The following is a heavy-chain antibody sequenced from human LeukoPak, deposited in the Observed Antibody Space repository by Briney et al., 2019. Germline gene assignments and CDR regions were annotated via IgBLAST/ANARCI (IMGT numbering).Heavy chain of an antibody. CDR1: GYTFTGYY. CDR2: ISAYNGNT. J-gene: IGHJ4*02. D-gene: IGHD3-3*01. Sequence: ASVKVSCKASGYTFTGYYMHWVRQAPGQGLEWMGWISAYNGNTNYAQKFQGRVTMTTDTSTATAYMDLRSLRFDDTAVYYCARAAITVFGVVPETWGQGTLVTVSS. CDR3: ARAAITVFGVVPET. V-gene: IGHV1-18*04.